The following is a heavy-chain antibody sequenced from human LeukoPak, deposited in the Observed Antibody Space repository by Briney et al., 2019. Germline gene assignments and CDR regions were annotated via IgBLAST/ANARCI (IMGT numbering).Heavy chain of an antibody. CDR1: GITFSSYA. J-gene: IGHJ4*02. CDR3: AARSRGSYYGMLDY. V-gene: IGHV3-23*01. Sequence: PGGSLRLSCAASGITFSSYAMTWVRQAPGKGLEWVLGISGSGGSTYYADSVKGRFTISRDNSKNTLYLQMSSLRAEDTAVYYCAARSRGSYYGMLDYWGQGALVTVSS. D-gene: IGHD1-26*01. CDR2: ISGSGGST.